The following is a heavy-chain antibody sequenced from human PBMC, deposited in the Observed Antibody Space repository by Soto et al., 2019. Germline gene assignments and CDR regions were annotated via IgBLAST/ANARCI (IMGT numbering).Heavy chain of an antibody. D-gene: IGHD2-2*01. CDR3: TRRASSSFYHFDF. Sequence: ESLKISCQASGYSFTAYWITWVRQMPGKGLEWMATIDPSDSYVDYSPSFRGHVTFSVDRSITTVYLQWNSLKASDSAMYFCTRRASSSFYHFDFWGQGALVTISS. V-gene: IGHV5-10-1*01. J-gene: IGHJ4*02. CDR1: GYSFTAYW. CDR2: IDPSDSYV.